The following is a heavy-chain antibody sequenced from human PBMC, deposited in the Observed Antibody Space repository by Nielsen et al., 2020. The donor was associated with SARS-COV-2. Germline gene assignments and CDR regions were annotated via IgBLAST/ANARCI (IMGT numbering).Heavy chain of an antibody. J-gene: IGHJ4*02. CDR1: GGSIRSNY. CDR2: ISGSGGST. Sequence: ETLSLTCTVSGGSIRSNYWSWIRQPPGKGLEWVSAISGSGGSTYYADSVKGRFTISRDNFKNTLYLQMNSLRAEDTAVYYCTRDLHDYWGQGTLVTVSS. V-gene: IGHV3-23*01. CDR3: TRDLHDY.